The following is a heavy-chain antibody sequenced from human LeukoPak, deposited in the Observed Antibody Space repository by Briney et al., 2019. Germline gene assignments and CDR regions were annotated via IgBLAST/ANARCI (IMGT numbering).Heavy chain of an antibody. CDR1: GYTFTSYD. Sequence: ASVKVSCKASGYTFTSYDINWVRQATGQGLEWMGWMNPNSDKTDYAQKFQGRLTITRDTSTSTAYMELSSLRSDDTAVYYCARGGYYYDSSGYPSYNWFDPWGQGTLVTVSS. CDR3: ARGGYYYDSSGYPSYNWFDP. D-gene: IGHD3-22*01. CDR2: MNPNSDKT. J-gene: IGHJ5*02. V-gene: IGHV1-8*03.